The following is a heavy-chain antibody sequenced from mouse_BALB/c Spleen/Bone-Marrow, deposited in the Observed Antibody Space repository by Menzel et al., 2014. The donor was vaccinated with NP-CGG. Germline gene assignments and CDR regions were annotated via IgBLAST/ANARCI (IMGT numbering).Heavy chain of an antibody. CDR2: INPYNDDT. V-gene: IGHV1-14*01. J-gene: IGHJ1*01. D-gene: IGHD2-2*01. CDR1: GYTFTSYV. CDR3: ARSLYGYDWYFDV. Sequence: EVQLQQSGPELVKPGASAKMSCKASGYTFTSYVMHWVKQKPGLGLEWIGYINPYNDDTEYNEKFKGKATLTSDKSSSTAYMELSSLTSEDSAVFYCARSLYGYDWYFDVWGAGTTVTVSS.